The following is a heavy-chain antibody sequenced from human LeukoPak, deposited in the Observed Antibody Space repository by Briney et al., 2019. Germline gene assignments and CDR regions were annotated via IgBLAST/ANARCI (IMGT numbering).Heavy chain of an antibody. Sequence: PSQTLSLTCTVSGGSISSGGYYWSWIRQHPGKGLEWIVYIYYSGSTYYNPSLKSRVTISVDTSKNQFSLKLSSVTAADTAVYYCARVPTVGWFGELLPLQYYYYGMDVWGQGTTVTVSS. D-gene: IGHD3-10*01. J-gene: IGHJ6*02. CDR3: ARVPTVGWFGELLPLQYYYYGMDV. CDR2: IYYSGST. CDR1: GGSISSGGYY. V-gene: IGHV4-31*03.